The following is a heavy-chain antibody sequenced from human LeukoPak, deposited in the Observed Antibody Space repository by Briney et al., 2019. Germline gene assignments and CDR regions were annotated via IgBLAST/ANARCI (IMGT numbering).Heavy chain of an antibody. CDR2: IIPILGIA. Sequence: SVKVSCKASGGTFSSYAISWVRQAPGQGLEWMGRIIPILGIANYAQKFQGRVTITADKSTSTAYMELSSLRSEDTAVYYCERGHGRDGYNSGYWGQGTLVTVSS. D-gene: IGHD5-24*01. CDR3: ERGHGRDGYNSGY. CDR1: GGTFSSYA. V-gene: IGHV1-69*04. J-gene: IGHJ4*02.